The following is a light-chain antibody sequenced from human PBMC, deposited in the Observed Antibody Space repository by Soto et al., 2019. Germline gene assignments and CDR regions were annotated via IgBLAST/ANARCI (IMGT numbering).Light chain of an antibody. CDR1: QDISNY. CDR3: QHYQNLPFT. Sequence: DIQMTQSPSSLSASVGDRVTITCQASQDISNYLSWYQQKPGKAPKLLIYDAANLQTGVPSRFSGGGSGTHFALTISSLQPEGIATYYCQHYQNLPFTFGPGTKVDVK. CDR2: DAA. V-gene: IGKV1-33*01. J-gene: IGKJ3*01.